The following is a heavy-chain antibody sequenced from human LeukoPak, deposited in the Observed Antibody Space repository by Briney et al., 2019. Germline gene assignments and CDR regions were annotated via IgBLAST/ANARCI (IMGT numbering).Heavy chain of an antibody. CDR3: ARGDPHDYVWGSYRWDAFDI. D-gene: IGHD3-16*02. Sequence: SETLSLTCTVSGGSISSYYWSWIRQPPGKGLEWIGYIYYSGSTNYNPSLKSRVTISVDTFKNQFSLKLSSVTAADTAVYYCARGDPHDYVWGSYRWDAFDIWGQGTMVTVSS. J-gene: IGHJ3*02. CDR2: IYYSGST. CDR1: GGSISSYY. V-gene: IGHV4-59*01.